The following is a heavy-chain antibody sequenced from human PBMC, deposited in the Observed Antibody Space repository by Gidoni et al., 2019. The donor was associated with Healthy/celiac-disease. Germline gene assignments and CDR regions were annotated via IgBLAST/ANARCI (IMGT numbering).Heavy chain of an antibody. CDR2: IYWDDDK. J-gene: IGHJ3*02. D-gene: IGHD1-26*01. CDR3: AHRGIVGATSLAFDI. Sequence: QITLKESGPTLVKPTQTLTLTCTFPGFSLSTRGVGVGWIRQPPGKALEWLALIYWDDDKRYSPSLKSRLTITKDTSKNQVVLTMTNMDPVDTATYYCAHRGIVGATSLAFDIWGQGTMVTVSS. V-gene: IGHV2-5*02. CDR1: GFSLSTRGVG.